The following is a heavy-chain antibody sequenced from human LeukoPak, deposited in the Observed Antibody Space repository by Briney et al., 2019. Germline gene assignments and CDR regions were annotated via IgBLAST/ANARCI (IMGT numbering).Heavy chain of an antibody. CDR2: IRSKAYGGTT. J-gene: IGHJ3*02. CDR1: GFTFGDYA. CDR3: TRDPFTAMVSRDAFDI. Sequence: GGSLRLSCTASGFTFGDYAMSWFRQAPGKGLEWVGFIRSKAYGGTTEYAASVKGRFTISRDDSKSIAYLQMNSLKTEDTAVYYCTRDPFTAMVSRDAFDIWGRGTMVTVSS. D-gene: IGHD5-18*01. V-gene: IGHV3-49*03.